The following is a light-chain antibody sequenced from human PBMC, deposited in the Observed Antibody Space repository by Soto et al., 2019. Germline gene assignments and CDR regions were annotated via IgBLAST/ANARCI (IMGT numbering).Light chain of an antibody. CDR1: QDIGNS. CDR3: QKSDHLPL. CDR2: DAY. Sequence: DIQMTQSPPSLSASVGDRVTVTCQASQDIGNSLNWYQHKPGKAPQLVIYDAYNLETGVPSTFSGSGYGTGFTFTISRLRPEDIATYYCQKSDHLPLFGPGTKVDIK. J-gene: IGKJ3*01. V-gene: IGKV1-33*01.